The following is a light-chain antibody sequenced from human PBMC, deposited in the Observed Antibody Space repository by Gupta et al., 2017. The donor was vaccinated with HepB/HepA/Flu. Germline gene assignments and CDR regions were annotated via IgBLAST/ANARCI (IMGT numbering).Light chain of an antibody. Sequence: VVMTQSPLSLPVTLGQPASISCRSSQSLVSSDGNTYLNWLQQRPGQSPRSLIDRVSTRDSGAPDRFSGRGSGNDFTLTSSRVEAADGGVYYCMKYTYWPHTFGQGTKLEIK. V-gene: IGKV2-30*01. J-gene: IGKJ2*01. CDR2: RVS. CDR3: MKYTYWPHT. CDR1: QSLVSSDGNTY.